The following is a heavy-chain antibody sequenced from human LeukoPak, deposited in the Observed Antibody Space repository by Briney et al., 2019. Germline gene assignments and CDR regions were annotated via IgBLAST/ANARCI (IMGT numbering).Heavy chain of an antibody. CDR2: IYYTGIN. CDR1: GDSITSHY. J-gene: IGHJ4*02. Sequence: SDTLSLTCNVSGDSITSHYWNWIRQPPRKGLEWIGYIYYTGINKYNPSLTSRVSMSVDTSKNQFFLKMKSVTAADTAVYHCARSVDYFDNTGPHMMFDYWGQGSLVTVSS. V-gene: IGHV4-59*07. CDR3: ARSVDYFDNTGPHMMFDY. D-gene: IGHD3-22*01.